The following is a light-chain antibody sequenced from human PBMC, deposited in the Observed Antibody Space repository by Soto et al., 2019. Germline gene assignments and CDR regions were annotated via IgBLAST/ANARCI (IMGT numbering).Light chain of an antibody. V-gene: IGKV1-27*01. CDR2: AAS. CDR1: QGISNY. Sequence: DIPMTQSPSSLYASVGDRVTITCRATQGISNYLAWYQQKPGKVPKLLIYAASTLQSGVPSRFSGSGSGTDFTLTISSLQPEDVATYYCQQYNDAPWTFGPGNKVEIK. J-gene: IGKJ1*01. CDR3: QQYNDAPWT.